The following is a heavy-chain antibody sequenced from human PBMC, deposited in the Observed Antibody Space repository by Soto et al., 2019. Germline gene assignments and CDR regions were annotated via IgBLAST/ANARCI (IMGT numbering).Heavy chain of an antibody. CDR1: GGSISSSSYY. CDR3: ARGRGMDV. J-gene: IGHJ6*02. CDR2: IYYSGST. V-gene: IGHV4-39*01. Sequence: SSETLSLTCTVSGGSISSSSYYWGWIRQPPGKGLEWIGSIYYSGSTYYNPSLKSRVTISVDTSKNQFSLKLSSVTAADTAVYYCARGRGMDVWGQGTTVTVSS.